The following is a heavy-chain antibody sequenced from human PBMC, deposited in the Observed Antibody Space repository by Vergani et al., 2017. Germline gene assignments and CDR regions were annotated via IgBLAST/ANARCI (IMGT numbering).Heavy chain of an antibody. CDR2: ICHTEDT. Sequence: QVQLQESGPGLVKPPGTLSLTCAVSGDSISSNNCCTWVRQPPGKGLEWIGEICHTEDTKYSPSLKSRVTVSVDESRNLFSLRLDSVTAADTAAYYCATIGYRRWGYYFDYWGQGILVTVSS. D-gene: IGHD2-2*02. CDR1: GDSISSNNC. CDR3: ATIGYRRWGYYFDY. V-gene: IGHV4-4*03. J-gene: IGHJ4*02.